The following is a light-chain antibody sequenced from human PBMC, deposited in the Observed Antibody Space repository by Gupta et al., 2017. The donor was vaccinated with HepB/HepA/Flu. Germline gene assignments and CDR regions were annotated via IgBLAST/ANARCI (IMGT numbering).Light chain of an antibody. Sequence: QTVLTQPPSVSGAPGQRVTISCTGSSSNIEAGYDVHWYQQLPGTAPKFLIHGNSNRPYWFPDRVFGSKSGTSDSLAITVLQAEHDAEYAGQSYDSILRVGVFGGGTNLTVL. CDR3: QSYDSILRVGV. V-gene: IGLV1-40*01. CDR2: GNS. CDR1: SSNIEAGYD. J-gene: IGLJ2*01.